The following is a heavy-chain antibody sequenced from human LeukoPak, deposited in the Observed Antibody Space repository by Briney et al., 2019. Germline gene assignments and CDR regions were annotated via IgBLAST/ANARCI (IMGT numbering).Heavy chain of an antibody. J-gene: IGHJ4*02. D-gene: IGHD2-15*01. CDR3: AGSHMYCIGGSCQSDY. CDR2: INHSGST. CDR1: GGSFSGYY. Sequence: SETLSLTCAVYGGSFSGYYWSWIRQPPGKGLEWIGEINHSGSTNNNPSLKSQATISVNTAKNQFFLKLSSVTAADTAVYYCAGSHMYCIGGSCQSDYWGQGTLVTVSS. V-gene: IGHV4-34*04.